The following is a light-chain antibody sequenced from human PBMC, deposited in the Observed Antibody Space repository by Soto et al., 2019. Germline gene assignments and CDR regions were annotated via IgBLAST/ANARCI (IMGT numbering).Light chain of an antibody. V-gene: IGLV2-14*01. CDR2: DVS. CDR3: SSYTSSSTNV. Sequence: QSALTQPASVSGSPGQSITISCTGNSNDVGGYNYVSWYQQHPGKAPKLMIYDVSNRPSGVSNRFSGSKPGNTASLTISGLQAEDEADYYCSSYTSSSTNVFGTGTKVTVL. J-gene: IGLJ1*01. CDR1: SNDVGGYNY.